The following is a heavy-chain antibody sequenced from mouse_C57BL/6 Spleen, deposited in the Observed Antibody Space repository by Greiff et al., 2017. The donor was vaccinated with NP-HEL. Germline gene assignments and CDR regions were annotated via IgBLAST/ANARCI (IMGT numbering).Heavy chain of an antibody. Sequence: QVQLQQPGAELVKPGASVKLSCKASGYTFTSYWMQWVKQRPGQGLEWIGEIDPSDSYTNYNQKFKGKATLTVDTSSSTAYMQLSSLTSEDSAVYYCARGFITTVVAHYAMDYWGQGTSVTVSS. J-gene: IGHJ4*01. V-gene: IGHV1-50*01. CDR3: ARGFITTVVAHYAMDY. CDR2: IDPSDSYT. D-gene: IGHD1-1*01. CDR1: GYTFTSYW.